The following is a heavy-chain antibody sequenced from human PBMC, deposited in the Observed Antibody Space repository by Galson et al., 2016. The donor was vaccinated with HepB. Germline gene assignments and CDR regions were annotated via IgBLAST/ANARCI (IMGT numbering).Heavy chain of an antibody. Sequence: SLRLSCAASNFAFNIYNMHWVRQAPGKGLEWVSSISSSGIYIYYADSVKGRFTISRDNAKSSLYLQMSSLRAEDTGVYFCARDVESTVTTYYYYYYGMDVWGQGTTVTVSS. D-gene: IGHD4-11*01. CDR3: ARDVESTVTTYYYYYYGMDV. J-gene: IGHJ6*02. CDR2: ISSSGIYI. CDR1: NFAFNIYN. V-gene: IGHV3-21*06.